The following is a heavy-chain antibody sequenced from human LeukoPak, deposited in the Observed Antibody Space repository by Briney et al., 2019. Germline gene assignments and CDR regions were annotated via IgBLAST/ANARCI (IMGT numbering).Heavy chain of an antibody. CDR2: ITYDGSNK. CDR3: ARGPVRDGSNNYYYYGMDV. D-gene: IGHD4/OR15-4a*01. J-gene: IGHJ6*02. Sequence: PGGTLRLSCAASGFTFSSNAMHRHRQAPGKGLKGVAVITYDGSNKYYADSVKGRFSISRDNSKNPLYLQMNSLRAEDTAVYYCARGPVRDGSNNYYYYGMDVWGQGTTVTVSS. V-gene: IGHV3-30-3*01. CDR1: GFTFSSNA.